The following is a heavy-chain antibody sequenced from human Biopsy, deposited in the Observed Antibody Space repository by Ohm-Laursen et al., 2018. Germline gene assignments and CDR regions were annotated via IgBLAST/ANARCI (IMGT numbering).Heavy chain of an antibody. CDR1: GFTFSSYW. CDR2: INKDGSTL. J-gene: IGHJ6*02. CDR3: AKGPHNNDMDF. Sequence: SLRLSCAASGFTFSSYWMNWVRQVPGKGLVWVATINKDGSTLQYVDSVRGRFTISRDNAKNTLHLQMNSLRADDTAIYYCAKGPHNNDMDFWGQGTPVTVSS. V-gene: IGHV3-74*03. D-gene: IGHD1-1*01.